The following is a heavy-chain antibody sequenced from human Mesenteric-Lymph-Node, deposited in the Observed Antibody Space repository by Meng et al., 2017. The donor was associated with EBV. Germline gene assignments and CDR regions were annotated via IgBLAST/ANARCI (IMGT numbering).Heavy chain of an antibody. D-gene: IGHD2-15*01. V-gene: IGHV1-69*01. CDR1: GGTFTFDA. CDR3: ARPTGEYCSGGSCYFDL. Sequence: QGQAVQSVAEGKKPGSSVKVSCKASGGTFTFDAVTWVRQAPGQGPEWLGGIIPIFARTHYAENFQGRVTITADESTSTAYMELSGLRSEDTAVYYCARPTGEYCSGGSCYFDLWGQGTLVTVSS. CDR2: IIPIFART. J-gene: IGHJ4*01.